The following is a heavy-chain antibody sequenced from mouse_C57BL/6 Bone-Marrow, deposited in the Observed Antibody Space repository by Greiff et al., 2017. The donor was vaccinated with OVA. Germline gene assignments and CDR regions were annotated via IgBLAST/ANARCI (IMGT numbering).Heavy chain of an antibody. CDR1: GYTFTSYG. CDR2: IYPRSGNT. Sequence: QVQLQQPGAELARPGASVKLSCKASGYTFTSYGISWVKQRTGQGLEWIGEIYPRSGNTYYNEKFKGKATLTADKSSSTAYMELRSLTSEDSAVYFWAREGGPQSFDDWGKGTTLTVSS. CDR3: AREGGPQSFDD. J-gene: IGHJ2*01. D-gene: IGHD1-1*02. V-gene: IGHV1-81*01.